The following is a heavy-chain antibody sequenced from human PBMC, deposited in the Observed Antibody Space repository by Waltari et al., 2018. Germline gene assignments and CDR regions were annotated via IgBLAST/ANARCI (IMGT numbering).Heavy chain of an antibody. CDR1: GGSVSSYY. Sequence: VQLQESGPGLVKPSETLSLTCTVSGGSVSSYYWSWIRQPAGKGLEWIGRLYSTKSTNYNPSLKSRVTMSVDTSKNQFSLKLNSVTAADTAVYYCSRLGFGSTSWYASDYWGQGILVTVTS. CDR2: LYSTKST. J-gene: IGHJ4*02. D-gene: IGHD6-13*01. CDR3: SRLGFGSTSWYASDY. V-gene: IGHV4-4*07.